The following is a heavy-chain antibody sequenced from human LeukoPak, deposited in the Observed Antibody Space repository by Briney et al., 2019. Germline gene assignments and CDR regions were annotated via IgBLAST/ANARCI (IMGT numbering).Heavy chain of an antibody. J-gene: IGHJ6*02. CDR3: TREWRGIASHYSGMDV. CDR2: VGTNHDT. CDR1: GFSVSTFD. D-gene: IGHD3-16*02. V-gene: IGHV3-13*01. Sequence: PGESLRLSCVASGFSVSTFDMYWVRQAAGGGLEWVAAVGTNHDTLYLGSVKGRFTISRENAKSSLSLEMSYLTVEDTAVYYCTREWRGIASHYSGMDVWGQGTAVIVSS.